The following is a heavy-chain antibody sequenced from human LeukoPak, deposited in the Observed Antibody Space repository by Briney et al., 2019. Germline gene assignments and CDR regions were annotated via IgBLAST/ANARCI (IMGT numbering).Heavy chain of an antibody. Sequence: PGGSLRLSCAASGFTFSSYAMSWVRQAPGKGLEWVSGISWNSGSIGYADSVKGRFTISRDNAKNSLYLQMNSLRAEDTALYYCAKDMGEYGSGTHWGQGTLVTVSS. J-gene: IGHJ4*02. CDR3: AKDMGEYGSGTH. V-gene: IGHV3-9*01. D-gene: IGHD3-10*01. CDR1: GFTFSSYA. CDR2: ISWNSGSI.